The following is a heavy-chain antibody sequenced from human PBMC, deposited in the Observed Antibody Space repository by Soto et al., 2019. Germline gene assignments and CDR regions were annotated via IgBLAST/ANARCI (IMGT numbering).Heavy chain of an antibody. Sequence: SVKVSCRASGGPLSIYAISWVRQATGQGLEWMGGIIPIFGTENYAQKFQGRVTITADESTSTAYMELSSLRSEDTAVYYCATLGGIGGSQTVVDYWGQGTLVTVSS. CDR3: ATLGGIGGSQTVVDY. J-gene: IGHJ4*02. CDR1: GGPLSIYA. V-gene: IGHV1-69*13. D-gene: IGHD2-15*01. CDR2: IIPIFGTE.